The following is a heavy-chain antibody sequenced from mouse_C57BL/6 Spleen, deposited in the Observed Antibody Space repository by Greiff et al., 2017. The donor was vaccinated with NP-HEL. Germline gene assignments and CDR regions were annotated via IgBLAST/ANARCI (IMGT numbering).Heavy chain of an antibody. CDR2: INPNYGTT. CDR1: GYSFTDYN. V-gene: IGHV1-39*01. CDR3: VYYGSSLYYAMDY. D-gene: IGHD1-1*01. J-gene: IGHJ4*01. Sequence: EVQLQQSGPELVKPGASVKISCKASGYSFTDYNMNWVKQSNGKSLEWIGVINPNYGTTSYNQKFKGKATLTVDQSSSTAYMQLNSLTSEDSAVYYCVYYGSSLYYAMDYWGQGTSVTVSS.